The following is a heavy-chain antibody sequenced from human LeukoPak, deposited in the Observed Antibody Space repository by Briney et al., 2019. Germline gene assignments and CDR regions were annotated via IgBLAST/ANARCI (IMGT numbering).Heavy chain of an antibody. CDR1: GFTFNIYA. J-gene: IGHJ4*02. D-gene: IGHD3-10*01. CDR3: ARPYGSGSYLY. V-gene: IGHV3-23*01. Sequence: GGSLRLSCAASGFTFNIYALSWVRQAPGKGLEWVSGITGNGDSTYYPDSVKGRFTISRDNSKNTLYLQMNSLRAEDTAVYYCARPYGSGSYLYWGQGTLVTVSS. CDR2: ITGNGDST.